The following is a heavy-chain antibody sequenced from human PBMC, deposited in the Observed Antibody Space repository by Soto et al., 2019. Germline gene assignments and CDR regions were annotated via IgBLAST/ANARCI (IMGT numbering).Heavy chain of an antibody. Sequence: SVTLPLTCTVSGGGISRGHYYWSWIRQPPGKSLVCIRYIYYSGDTYYNPSLKSRLTISLDTSKNQLSLKLNSGTAADTPEYYCLRAFDARRGYYQGWGYCGQGTLVTVSS. D-gene: IGHD3-3*01. CDR1: GGGISRGHYY. V-gene: IGHV4-30-4*01. CDR3: LRAFDARRGYYQGWGY. J-gene: IGHJ4*02. CDR2: IYYSGDT.